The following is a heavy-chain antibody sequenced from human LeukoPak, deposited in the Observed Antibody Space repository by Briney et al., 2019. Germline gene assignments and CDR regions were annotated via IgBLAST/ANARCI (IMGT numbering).Heavy chain of an antibody. J-gene: IGHJ4*02. Sequence: PGGSLRLSCAASGFTFSSYAMSWVRQAPGKGLEWVSAISGSGGSTYYADSVKGRFTISRDNSKNTLYLQMNSLRAEDTAVYYCARSRSHYYDSSGSFDYWGQGTLVTVSS. V-gene: IGHV3-23*01. CDR2: ISGSGGST. D-gene: IGHD3-22*01. CDR1: GFTFSSYA. CDR3: ARSRSHYYDSSGSFDY.